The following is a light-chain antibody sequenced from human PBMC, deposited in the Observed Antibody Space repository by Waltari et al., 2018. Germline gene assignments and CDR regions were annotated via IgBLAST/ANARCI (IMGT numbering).Light chain of an antibody. V-gene: IGLV1-40*01. Sequence: QSVLTQPPSVSGAPGQRVTISCTGSNSNIGAGYDVHWYQQLPTKAPKLLIFANHNRPSGVPDRCSGSRSGPSASRAITGLQAEDEADYYCQSYESSLSHSVFGTGTKVSVL. CDR3: QSYESSLSHSV. J-gene: IGLJ1*01. CDR2: ANH. CDR1: NSNIGAGYD.